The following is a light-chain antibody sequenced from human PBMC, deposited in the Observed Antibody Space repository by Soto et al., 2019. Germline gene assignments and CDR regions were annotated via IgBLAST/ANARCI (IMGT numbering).Light chain of an antibody. CDR3: QSYDSSLSGYV. Sequence: QSVLTQPPSVSGAPGQRVTISCTGSSSNIGAGYDVHWYQQLPGTAPKLLIYGNSNRPSGVPDRFSGSKSGTSASLAITGLQAADEADYYRQSYDSSLSGYVFGTGTKLTVL. CDR1: SSNIGAGYD. V-gene: IGLV1-40*01. J-gene: IGLJ1*01. CDR2: GNS.